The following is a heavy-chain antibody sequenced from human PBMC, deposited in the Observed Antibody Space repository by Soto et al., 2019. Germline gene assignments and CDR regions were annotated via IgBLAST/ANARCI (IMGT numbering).Heavy chain of an antibody. Sequence: PGGSLRLPCAASGLTCSGCAMDWVRQASGKWLEWVGLIRTKPNSYPTAYAASVKCTFTISRDDSKNTAYLQMNSLKTEDTAVYYCTSHSPEDMIRNWGHGTLVTVSS. D-gene: IGHD2-15*01. CDR2: IRTKPNSYPT. J-gene: IGHJ4*01. V-gene: IGHV3-73*01. CDR3: TSHSPEDMIRN. CDR1: GLTCSGCA.